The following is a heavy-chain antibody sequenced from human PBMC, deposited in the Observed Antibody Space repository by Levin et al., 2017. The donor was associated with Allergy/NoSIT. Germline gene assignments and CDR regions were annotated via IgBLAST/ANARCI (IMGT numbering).Heavy chain of an antibody. V-gene: IGHV3-66*01. Sequence: LSLTCVASGITVRSYHMSWVRQAPGKGLEWVSAIYSGDSGGNTYYADSVKGRFTISRDNSKNTLYLQMNSLRAEDTAVYFCARLVVDNYFDFWGQGTLVTVSS. CDR3: ARLVVDNYFDF. D-gene: IGHD2-2*01. J-gene: IGHJ4*02. CDR1: GITVRSYH. CDR2: IYSGDSGGNT.